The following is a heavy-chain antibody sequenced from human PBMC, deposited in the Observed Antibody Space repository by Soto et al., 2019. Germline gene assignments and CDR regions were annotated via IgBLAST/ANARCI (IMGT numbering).Heavy chain of an antibody. V-gene: IGHV3-23*01. CDR2: ISGSGGST. D-gene: IGHD3-9*01. CDR1: GFTFSSYA. J-gene: IGHJ4*02. CDR3: VRDTTLTGTGPHFDF. Sequence: PGGSLRLSCAASGFTFSSYAMSWVRQAPGKGLEWVSAISGSGGSTYYADSVKGRFTISRDNAKNTVFLQMNSLRAEDTALYYCVRDTTLTGTGPHFDFWGQGTLVTVSS.